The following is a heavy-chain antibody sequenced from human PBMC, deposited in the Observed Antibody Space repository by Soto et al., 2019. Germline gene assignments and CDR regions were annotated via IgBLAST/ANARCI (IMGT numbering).Heavy chain of an antibody. CDR2: IIAMLGTR. J-gene: IGHJ6*02. CDR1: GVSSNSDP. Sequence: SEKVSCKASGVSSNSDPVSWVRQAPGQGLEWMGGIIAMLGTRDYAEKFEGRVTIRADDSTDAVTLDLNSVRFDDTAISYCARGKLVVVPWDSPSYSYAMDVWGQGTTVTVSS. D-gene: IGHD2-15*01. V-gene: IGHV1-69*13. CDR3: ARGKLVVVPWDSPSYSYAMDV.